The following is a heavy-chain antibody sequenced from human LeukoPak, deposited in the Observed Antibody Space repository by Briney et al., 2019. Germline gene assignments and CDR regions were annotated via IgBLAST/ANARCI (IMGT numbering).Heavy chain of an antibody. J-gene: IGHJ6*03. Sequence: SETLSLTCTVSGGSISSGSYYWSWIRQPAGKGLEWIGRIYTSGSTNYNPSLKSRVTISVDTSKNQFSLKLSSVTAADTAVYYCARVTYYGSGSYYNDYYYYMDVWGKGTTVTVSS. CDR1: GGSISSGSYY. V-gene: IGHV4-61*02. D-gene: IGHD3-10*01. CDR3: ARVTYYGSGSYYNDYYYYMDV. CDR2: IYTSGST.